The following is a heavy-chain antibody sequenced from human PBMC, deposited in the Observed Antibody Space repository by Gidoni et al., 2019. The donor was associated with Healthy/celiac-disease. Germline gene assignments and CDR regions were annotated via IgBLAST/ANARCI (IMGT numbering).Heavy chain of an antibody. CDR1: GFTFSSYA. V-gene: IGHV3-30-3*01. D-gene: IGHD3-22*01. CDR3: AREEEYYDSSGYHDAFDI. Sequence: QVQLVESGGGVVQPGRSLRLSCAASGFTFSSYAMPWVRQAPGKGLEWVAVISYDGSNKYYADSVKGRFTISRDNSKNTLYLQMNSLRAEDTAVYYCAREEEYYDSSGYHDAFDIWGQGTMVTVSS. CDR2: ISYDGSNK. J-gene: IGHJ3*02.